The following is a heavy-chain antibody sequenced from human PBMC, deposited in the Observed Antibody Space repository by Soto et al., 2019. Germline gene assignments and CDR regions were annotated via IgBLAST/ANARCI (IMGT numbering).Heavy chain of an antibody. CDR1: GGSFIGYY. J-gene: IGHJ3*02. CDR3: AGETSDYDILTAPTTFDI. CDR2: IDHSGST. V-gene: IGHV4-34*02. D-gene: IGHD3-9*01. Sequence: QVQLQQGGAGLLKPSETLSLTCAVSGGSFIGYYRNWIRQPPGKGLEWIGEIDHSGSTSYNPSLKNRVTISVDTSKRQISLKLSSVTAADTAVYYCAGETSDYDILTAPTTFDIWGQGTMVAVSS.